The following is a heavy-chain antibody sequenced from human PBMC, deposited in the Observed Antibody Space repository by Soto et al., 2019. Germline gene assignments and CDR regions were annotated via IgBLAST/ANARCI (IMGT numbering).Heavy chain of an antibody. J-gene: IGHJ4*02. D-gene: IGHD2-15*01. CDR3: ARGVVVAATRFDY. V-gene: IGHV1-69*01. Sequence: CKSSGGTLGSYSICWVRQAPGQGLEWMGGIIPIFGTANYAQKFQGRVTITADESTSTAYMELSSMRSEDTAVYHCARGVVVAATRFDYWGQGTLVTVSS. CDR2: IIPIFGTA. CDR1: GGTLGSYS.